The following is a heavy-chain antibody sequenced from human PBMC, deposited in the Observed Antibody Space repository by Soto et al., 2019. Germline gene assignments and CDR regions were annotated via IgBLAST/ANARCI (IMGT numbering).Heavy chain of an antibody. J-gene: IGHJ4*02. CDR2: RYYSGNT. V-gene: IGHV4-30-4*01. CDR1: GVSITSGSYY. CDR3: ARGGYDTSGQTFIGWGPDC. D-gene: IGHD3-22*01. Sequence: HVQLQESGPGQVTPSQTLSLSCTVSGVSITSGSYYWTWVRQSPGKGLEWIGYRYYSGNTYYNPSLKGRATISVYTSNNQFSLKLTSVTSADTAVYYCARGGYDTSGQTFIGWGPDCWGQGTLVTVSS.